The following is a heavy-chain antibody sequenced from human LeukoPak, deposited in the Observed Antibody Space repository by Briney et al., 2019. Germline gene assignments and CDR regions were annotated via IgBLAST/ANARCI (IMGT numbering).Heavy chain of an antibody. Sequence: SETLSLTCAVSGGSISSSNWWSWVRQPPGKGLEWIGYIYYSGSTNYNPSLKSRVTISVDTSKKQFSLRLSSVTAADTAVYYCARGTAVAGTWGQGALVTVSS. J-gene: IGHJ5*02. CDR2: IYYSGST. D-gene: IGHD6-19*01. CDR3: ARGTAVAGT. CDR1: GGSISSSNW. V-gene: IGHV4-4*02.